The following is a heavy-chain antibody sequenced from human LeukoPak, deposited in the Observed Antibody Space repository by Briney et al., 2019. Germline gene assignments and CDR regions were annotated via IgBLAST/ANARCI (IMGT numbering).Heavy chain of an antibody. Sequence: ASVKVSCKASGYTFTSYGISWVRQAPGQGLEWMGWISAYNGNTNYAQKLQGRVTMTTDTSTSTAYMELRNLRSDDTAVYYCAREIEMATIWYYFDYWGQGTLVTVSS. D-gene: IGHD5-24*01. CDR1: GYTFTSYG. J-gene: IGHJ4*02. CDR3: AREIEMATIWYYFDY. V-gene: IGHV1-18*01. CDR2: ISAYNGNT.